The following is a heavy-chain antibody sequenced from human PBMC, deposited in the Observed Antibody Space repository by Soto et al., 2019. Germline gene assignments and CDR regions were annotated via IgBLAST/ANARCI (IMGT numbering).Heavy chain of an antibody. CDR3: ARADLSVVVVAERAGYDAFDL. V-gene: IGHV4-30-4*01. Sequence: QVQLQESGPGLVKPSQTLSLTCTVSGGSISSGDYYWSWIRQPPGKGLEWIGYIYYSGSTYYNPSLKSRVTISVDTSKNQFSLKLSSVTAADTAVYYCARADLSVVVVAERAGYDAFDLWGQGTMVTVSS. CDR2: IYYSGST. CDR1: GGSISSGDYY. J-gene: IGHJ3*01. D-gene: IGHD2-15*01.